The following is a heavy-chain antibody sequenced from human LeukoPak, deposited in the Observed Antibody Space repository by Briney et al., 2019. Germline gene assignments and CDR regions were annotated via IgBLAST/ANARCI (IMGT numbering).Heavy chain of an antibody. CDR1: GFPFSSYW. V-gene: IGHV3-7*01. CDR3: AGTYSSSWYYYYYYGMDV. CDR2: IKQDGSKK. D-gene: IGHD6-13*01. J-gene: IGHJ6*02. Sequence: GGSLRLSCVASGFPFSSYWMTWVRQAPGKGLEWVANIKQDGSKKSYVDSVKGRFTISRDNSKNTLYLQMNSLRAEDTAVYYCAGTYSSSWYYYYYYGMDVWGQGTTVTVSS.